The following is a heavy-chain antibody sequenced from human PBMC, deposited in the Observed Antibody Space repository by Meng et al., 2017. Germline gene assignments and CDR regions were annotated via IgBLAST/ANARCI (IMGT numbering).Heavy chain of an antibody. D-gene: IGHD6-19*01. CDR2: ISYDGSNN. Sequence: QVQLVEEGGVVVRPGCALRLSDAASGFCFSIYAMHWVRQAPGKGLGWVEVISYDGSNNYYADSVKGRFTISRDNSKNTLYLQMNLLKTEDTAVYYWTTNTVAGFGRYFDYWGQGTLVTVSS. CDR1: GFCFSIYA. CDR3: TTNTVAGFGRYFDY. J-gene: IGHJ4*02. V-gene: IGHV3-30*07.